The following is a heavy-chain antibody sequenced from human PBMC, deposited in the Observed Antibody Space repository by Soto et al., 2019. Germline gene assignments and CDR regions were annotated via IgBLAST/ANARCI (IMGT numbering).Heavy chain of an antibody. J-gene: IGHJ4*02. CDR2: ISGSASST. D-gene: IGHD6-13*01. CDR1: GFSFSSSA. CDR3: AKISRGAAAGTDY. V-gene: IGHV3-23*01. Sequence: EVQLLESGGGLVQPGGSLRLSCTVSGFSFSSSAMSWVRQAPGKGLEWVSGISGSASSTFYAHSVKGRFTVSRDNSKKTLYLQMSSLRAEDTAVYYCAKISRGAAAGTDYWGQGTLVTVSS.